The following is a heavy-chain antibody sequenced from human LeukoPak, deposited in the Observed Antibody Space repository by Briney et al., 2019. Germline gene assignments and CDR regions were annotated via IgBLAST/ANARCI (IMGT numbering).Heavy chain of an antibody. CDR2: INPNTGGA. CDR1: DYTFTYYY. CDR3: ARAEANWGSGDY. J-gene: IGHJ4*02. D-gene: IGHD7-27*01. V-gene: IGHV1-2*02. Sequence: ASVNVSFKASDYTFTYYYVHWVRQAPGQGLEWMGWINPNTGGANYAQKFQGRVTMTRDTSISTGYLDLSGLRSDDTAVYYCARAEANWGSGDYWGQGTLVTVSS.